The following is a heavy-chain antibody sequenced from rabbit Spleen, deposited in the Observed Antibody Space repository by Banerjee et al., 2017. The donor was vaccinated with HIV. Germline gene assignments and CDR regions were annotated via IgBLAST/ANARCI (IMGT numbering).Heavy chain of an antibody. CDR1: GFTLSSYY. J-gene: IGHJ4*01. V-gene: IGHV1S7*01. CDR2: IDPVFGIT. D-gene: IGHD1-1*01. CDR3: ARYASNSGYPNYFNL. Sequence: QLEESAGGLVQPGGSLKLSCKASGFTLSSYYMNWVRQAPGKGLEWIGYIDPVFGITYYANWVNGRFSISRENAQNTVLLQMTSLTAADTATYFCARYASNSGYPNYFNLWGPGTLVTVS.